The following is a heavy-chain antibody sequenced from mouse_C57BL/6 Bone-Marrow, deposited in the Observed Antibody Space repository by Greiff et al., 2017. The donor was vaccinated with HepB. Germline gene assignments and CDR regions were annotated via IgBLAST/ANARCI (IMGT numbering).Heavy chain of an antibody. Sequence: QVQLKESGPGLVQPSQSLSITCTVSGFSLTSYGVHWVRQSPGKGLEWLGVIWSGGSTDYNAAFISRLSISKDNSKSQVFFKMNSLQADDTAIYYCARKGYYYGRTWFAYWGQGILVTVSA. CDR3: ARKGYYYGRTWFAY. D-gene: IGHD1-1*01. V-gene: IGHV2-2*01. CDR1: GFSLTSYG. CDR2: IWSGGST. J-gene: IGHJ3*01.